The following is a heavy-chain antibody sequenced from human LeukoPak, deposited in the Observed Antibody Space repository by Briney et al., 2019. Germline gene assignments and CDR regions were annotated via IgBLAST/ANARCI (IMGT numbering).Heavy chain of an antibody. CDR1: GITFSTYW. Sequence: GGSLRLSCAASGITFSTYWMHWVRQAPGKGLVWVSRINSDGSTTSYVDSVEGRFTISRDNAKNTLYLQMNSLRAKDTAVYYCARAGTVVDYDPSDAFDVWGQGTMVTVSS. CDR2: INSDGSTT. V-gene: IGHV3-74*01. CDR3: ARAGTVVDYDPSDAFDV. J-gene: IGHJ3*01. D-gene: IGHD3-22*01.